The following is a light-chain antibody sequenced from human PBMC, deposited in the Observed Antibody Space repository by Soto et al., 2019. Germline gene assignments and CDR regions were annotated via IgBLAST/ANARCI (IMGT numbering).Light chain of an antibody. CDR2: GAS. J-gene: IGKJ1*01. Sequence: IVLTQSPGTLSLSPGERATLSCRASQSVTSNYLAWYQQKPGQAPWLLIFGASIRATGLPDRFSGSGSGTVFTLTISRLEPEDFAVYYCQQYGSSPGTFGQGTRVEIK. V-gene: IGKV3-20*01. CDR1: QSVTSNY. CDR3: QQYGSSPGT.